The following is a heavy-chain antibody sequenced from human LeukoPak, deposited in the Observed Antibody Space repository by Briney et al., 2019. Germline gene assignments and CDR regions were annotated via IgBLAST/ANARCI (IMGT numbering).Heavy chain of an antibody. CDR2: ISGSGGST. Sequence: GGSLRLSCAASGFTFSSYAMSWVRQAPGKGLEWVSVISGSGGSTDYADSVKGRFTISRDNSKNTLYLQMNSLRAEDTAVYYCAKSFYDYVWGSYPSDSWGQGTLVLVSS. CDR3: AKSFYDYVWGSYPSDS. D-gene: IGHD3-16*01. V-gene: IGHV3-23*01. J-gene: IGHJ4*02. CDR1: GFTFSSYA.